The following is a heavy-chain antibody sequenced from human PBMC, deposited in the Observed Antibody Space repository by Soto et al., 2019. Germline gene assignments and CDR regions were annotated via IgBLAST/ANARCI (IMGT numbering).Heavy chain of an antibody. CDR1: GFTFTRYS. CDR2: ISSTTNYI. V-gene: IGHV3-21*01. Sequence: PGGSLRLSCAASGFTFTRYSMNWVRQAQGKGLEWVSSISSTTNYIYYADSMKGRFTVSRDNAKNSVYLEMNSLSAEDTAVYYCARESEDLTSNFDYWGQGTLVTVSS. CDR3: ARESEDLTSNFDY. J-gene: IGHJ4*02.